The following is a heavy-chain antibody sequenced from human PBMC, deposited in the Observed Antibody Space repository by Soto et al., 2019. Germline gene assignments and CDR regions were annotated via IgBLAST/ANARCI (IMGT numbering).Heavy chain of an antibody. V-gene: IGHV4-4*02. CDR1: GGSISSSNW. D-gene: IGHD6-13*01. CDR2: IYHSGST. CDR3: AGRYSSSWAAGNWFDP. J-gene: IGHJ5*02. Sequence: SETLSLTCAVSGGSISSSNWWSWVRQPPGKGLEWIGEIYHSGSTNYNPSLKSRVTISVDKSKNQFSLKLSSVTAADTAVYYCAGRYSSSWAAGNWFDPWGQGTLVTVSS.